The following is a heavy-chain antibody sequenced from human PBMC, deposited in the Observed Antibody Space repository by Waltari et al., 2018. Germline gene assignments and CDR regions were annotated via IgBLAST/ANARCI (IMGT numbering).Heavy chain of an antibody. CDR1: GDSVSSNHAA. V-gene: IGHV6-1*01. CDR3: ARQVGHFDF. CDR2: TYYRSKWFN. J-gene: IGHJ4*02. Sequence: QVQLQQSGPGLVKPSQSLLLTCVISGDSVSSNHAAWNWIRHSPSRGLEWLGRTYYRSKWFNDYAVSVKSRITINPDTFKNQFSLQLNSVTPEDTAVYYCARQVGHFDFWGQGTLVTVSS.